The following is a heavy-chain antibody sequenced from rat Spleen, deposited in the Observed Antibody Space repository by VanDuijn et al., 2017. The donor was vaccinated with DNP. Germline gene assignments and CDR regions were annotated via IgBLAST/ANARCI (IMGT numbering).Heavy chain of an antibody. CDR3: ARWNSGHFDY. D-gene: IGHD4-3*01. CDR1: GFTFSAYY. Sequence: EVQLVESVGGLVQPGRSLKLSCAASGFTFSAYYMAWVRQAPAKGLEWVAYIGSAAYAPYYGDSVKGRFTISRDNAKSTLYLQMNSLRSEDMATYYCARWNSGHFDYWGQGVMVPVSS. V-gene: IGHV5-22*01. J-gene: IGHJ2*01. CDR2: IGSAAYAP.